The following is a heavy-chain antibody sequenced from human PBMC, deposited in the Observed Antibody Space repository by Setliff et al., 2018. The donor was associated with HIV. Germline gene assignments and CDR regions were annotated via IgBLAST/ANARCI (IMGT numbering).Heavy chain of an antibody. CDR2: IYYSGDT. D-gene: IGHD6-6*01. V-gene: IGHV4-39*01. CDR1: GGSVSSSSYY. Sequence: SETLSLTCTVSGGSVSSSSYYWGWIRQPTGKGLEWIGTIYYSGDTQYSPSFKTRVIMSVDTSKNQFSLRLISVTAADTAVYYCARMEATRPPRGLDYWGPGTLVTVSS. J-gene: IGHJ4*02. CDR3: ARMEATRPPRGLDY.